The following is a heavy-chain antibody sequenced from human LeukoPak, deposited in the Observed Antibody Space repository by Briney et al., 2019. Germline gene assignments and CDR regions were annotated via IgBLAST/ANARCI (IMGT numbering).Heavy chain of an antibody. CDR1: GFTFSSYS. Sequence: GGSLRLSCAASGFTFSSYSMNWVRQAPGKGLEWVSYISSSSSTIYYADSVKGRFTISRDNAKNSLYLQMNSLRAEDTAVYYCARRRIAVAGTRSPHFDYWGQGTLVTVSS. CDR2: ISSSSSTI. CDR3: ARRRIAVAGTRSPHFDY. D-gene: IGHD6-19*01. V-gene: IGHV3-48*04. J-gene: IGHJ4*02.